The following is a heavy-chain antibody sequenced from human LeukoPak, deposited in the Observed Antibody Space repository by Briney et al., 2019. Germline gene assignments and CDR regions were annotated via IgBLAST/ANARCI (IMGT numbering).Heavy chain of an antibody. CDR1: GFTFTSYA. CDR2: ISGSGGST. J-gene: IGHJ4*02. V-gene: IGHV3-23*01. D-gene: IGHD3-3*01. Sequence: GGSLRLSCAASGFTFTSYAMSWVRQAPGKGLKWVSAISGSGGSTYYADSVKGGFTISRDNSKNTLYLQMNSLRAEDTAVYYCAKDLRSRVGYDFWSGFSTDDYWGQGTLVTVSS. CDR3: AKDLRSRVGYDFWSGFSTDDY.